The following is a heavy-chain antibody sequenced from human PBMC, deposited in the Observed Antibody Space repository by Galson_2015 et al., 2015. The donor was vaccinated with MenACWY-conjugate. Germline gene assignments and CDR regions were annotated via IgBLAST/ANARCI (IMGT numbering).Heavy chain of an antibody. J-gene: IGHJ4*02. D-gene: IGHD5-12*01. Sequence: QSGGEVKKPGESLKISCKGSGFTFTNYWVGWVRQMPGKGLEWMGIIYPGDSDTRYRPSFEGQVTISADKSISTAYLQWSSLKASDTAMYYCARRGSTGYGDFDYWGQGTLVTVSS. V-gene: IGHV5-51*01. CDR1: GFTFTNYW. CDR2: IYPGDSDT. CDR3: ARRGSTGYGDFDY.